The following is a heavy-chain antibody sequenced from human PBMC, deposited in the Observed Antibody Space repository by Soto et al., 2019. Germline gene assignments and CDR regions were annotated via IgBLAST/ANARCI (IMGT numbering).Heavy chain of an antibody. J-gene: IGHJ3*02. CDR2: ISSSHSTI. Sequence: PGGSLRLSCAASGFTFSSYSMNWVRQAPGKGLEWVSYISSSHSTIYYADSVKGRFTISRDNSKNTLYLQMNSLRAEDTAVYYCANGPGHVGDAFDIWGQGTMVTVSS. D-gene: IGHD3-10*02. CDR1: GFTFSSYS. V-gene: IGHV3-48*01. CDR3: ANGPGHVGDAFDI.